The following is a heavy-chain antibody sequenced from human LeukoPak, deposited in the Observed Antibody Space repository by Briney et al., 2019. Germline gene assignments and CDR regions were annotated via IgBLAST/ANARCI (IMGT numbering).Heavy chain of an antibody. CDR3: TTEGAYLVLYSYYYYMDF. V-gene: IGHV3-11*01. D-gene: IGHD2/OR15-2a*01. CDR2: ISSSGSTI. J-gene: IGHJ6*03. CDR1: GFTLSDYY. Sequence: GGSLRLSCAASGFTLSDYYMSWIRPAPGKGREWVSYISSSGSTIYYADSVKGRFTISRDNVKNSLYLQMNSLRAEDTAVYHCTTEGAYLVLYSYYYYMDFWGKGTTVTVSS.